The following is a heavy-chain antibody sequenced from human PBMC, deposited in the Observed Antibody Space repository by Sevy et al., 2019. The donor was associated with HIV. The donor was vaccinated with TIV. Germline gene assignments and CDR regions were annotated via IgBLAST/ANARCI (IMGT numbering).Heavy chain of an antibody. CDR1: GGSFSRYY. CDR2: IYYSGST. V-gene: IGHV4-59*01. Sequence: SETLSLTCTVSGGSFSRYYWSWIRQPPGKGLEWIGYIYYSGSTNYNPSLKSRVTISVDTSKNQFSLKLSSVTAADTAVYYCARERQLVLDYWGQGTLVTVSS. J-gene: IGHJ4*02. CDR3: ARERQLVLDY. D-gene: IGHD6-13*01.